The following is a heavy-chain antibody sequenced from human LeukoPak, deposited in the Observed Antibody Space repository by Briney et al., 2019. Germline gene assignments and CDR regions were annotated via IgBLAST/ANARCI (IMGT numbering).Heavy chain of an antibody. Sequence: GGSLRLSCAASGFTFSSYAMSWVRQAPGKGLEWVSYITRSSSARYYADSVKGRFTISRDNAKNSLYLQMNSLRAEDTAVYYCATQWELHPAFWGQGTLVTVSS. CDR1: GFTFSSYA. D-gene: IGHD1-26*01. CDR3: ATQWELHPAF. V-gene: IGHV3-48*01. CDR2: ITRSSSAR. J-gene: IGHJ4*02.